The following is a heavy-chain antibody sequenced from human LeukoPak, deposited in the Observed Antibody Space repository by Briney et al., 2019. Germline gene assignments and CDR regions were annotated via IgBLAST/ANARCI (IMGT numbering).Heavy chain of an antibody. CDR2: ISAYNGNT. CDR1: GCTFTSYG. J-gene: IGHJ4*02. V-gene: IGHV1-18*01. D-gene: IGHD2-2*01. CDR3: ARDRRYCSSTSCYHGLGY. Sequence: ASVKVSCKASGCTFTSYGISWVRQAPGQGLEWMGWISAYNGNTNYAQKLQGRVTMTTDTSTSTAYMELRSLRSDDTAVYYCARDRRYCSSTSCYHGLGYWGQGTLVTVSS.